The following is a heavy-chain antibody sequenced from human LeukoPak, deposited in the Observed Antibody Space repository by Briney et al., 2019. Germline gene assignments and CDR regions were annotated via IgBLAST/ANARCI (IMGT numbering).Heavy chain of an antibody. CDR1: GFTFSNSA. J-gene: IGHJ4*01. V-gene: IGHV3-23*01. Sequence: GGSLRLSCAASGFTFSNSAMSWVRQAPGKGLEWVSTLSGSGITTYYADSVKGRFTISRDDSKNTLYLQMNSLRAEDTAVYYCAKGIYSSGWSYFDYWGHGTLVTVSP. CDR3: AKGIYSSGWSYFDY. CDR2: LSGSGITT. D-gene: IGHD6-19*01.